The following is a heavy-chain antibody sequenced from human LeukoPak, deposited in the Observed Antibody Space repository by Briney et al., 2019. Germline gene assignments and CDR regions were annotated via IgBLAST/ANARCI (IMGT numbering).Heavy chain of an antibody. CDR1: EFTFSTYA. CDR3: ARLHYYCSSTSCYAPADY. D-gene: IGHD2-2*01. V-gene: IGHV3-30*04. CDR2: ISYDGSNK. Sequence: GGSLRFSCAASEFTFSTYAMHWVRQAPGKGLEWVAVISYDGSNKYYADSVKGRFTISRDNAKNSLYLQMNSLRAEDTAVYYCARLHYYCSSTSCYAPADYWGQGTLVTVSS. J-gene: IGHJ4*02.